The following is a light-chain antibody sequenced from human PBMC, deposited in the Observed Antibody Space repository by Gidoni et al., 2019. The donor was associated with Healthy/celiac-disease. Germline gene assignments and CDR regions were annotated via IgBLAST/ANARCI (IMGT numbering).Light chain of an antibody. CDR2: GAS. CDR1: QSVSSSY. V-gene: IGKV3-20*01. J-gene: IGKJ4*01. CDR3: QQYGSSQLT. Sequence: IAFPQSLGTLSLSPGESATLSCRASQSVSSSYLAWYQQKPGQAPRLLIYGASSRATGIPDRFSGSGSGTDFTLTISRLEPEDFAVYYCQQYGSSQLTFGGGTKVEIK.